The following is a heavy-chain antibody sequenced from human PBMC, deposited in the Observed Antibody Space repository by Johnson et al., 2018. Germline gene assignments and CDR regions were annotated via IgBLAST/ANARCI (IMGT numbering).Heavy chain of an antibody. CDR2: MNPHSGDT. V-gene: IGHV1-8*01. D-gene: IGHD1-26*01. J-gene: IGHJ3*02. CDR3: LSGSYYAFDI. Sequence: QVQLVQSGAEVKEPGASVKVSCKASGYTFTSYVFNWVRQASGQGLEWMGWMNPHSGDTGYAQKFQGRVTMTRDTSLSTAYMELSSLRAEETAVYYCLSGSYYAFDIWGQGTMGTVSS. CDR1: GYTFTSYV.